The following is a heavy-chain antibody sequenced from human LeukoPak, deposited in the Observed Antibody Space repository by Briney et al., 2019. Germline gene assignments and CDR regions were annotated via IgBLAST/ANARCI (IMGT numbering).Heavy chain of an antibody. V-gene: IGHV3-53*01. J-gene: IGHJ4*02. D-gene: IGHD5-18*01. CDR3: ARDSGYIHDY. CDR2: IYADGTT. CDR1: GFTVSTYY. Sequence: GGSLRLSCAASGFTVSTYYMSWVRQAPGKGLEWVSVIYADGTTYYADSVKGRFTISRDNSKNTLYLQMNSLRAEDTAVYYCARDSGYIHDYWGQGTLVTVFS.